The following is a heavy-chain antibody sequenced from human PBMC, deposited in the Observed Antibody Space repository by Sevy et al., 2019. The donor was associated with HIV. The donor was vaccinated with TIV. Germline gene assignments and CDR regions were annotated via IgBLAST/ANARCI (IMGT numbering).Heavy chain of an antibody. V-gene: IGHV3-7*01. J-gene: IGHJ4*02. D-gene: IGHD3-22*01. Sequence: GGSLRLSCAASGFTFSRYWMTWVRQAPGKGLEWVANIKQDESEKYYVDSVKGRFTISRDNAKNSLYMQMNSLRADDTAVYYGARAEQVTMLVVFGGLYFDSWGQGTLVTVSS. CDR2: IKQDESEK. CDR1: GFTFSRYW. CDR3: ARAEQVTMLVVFGGLYFDS.